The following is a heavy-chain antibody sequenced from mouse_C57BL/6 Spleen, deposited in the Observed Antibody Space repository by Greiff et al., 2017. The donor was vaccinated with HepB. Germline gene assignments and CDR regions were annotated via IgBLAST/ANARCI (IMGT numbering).Heavy chain of an antibody. Sequence: VQLQQSGTVLARPGASVKMSCKTSGYTFTSYWMHWVKQRPGQGLEWIGAIYPGNSDTSYNQKFKGKAKLTAVTSASTAYMELSSLTNEDSAVYYCTIYYSNSPYYYAMDYWGQGTSVTVSS. J-gene: IGHJ4*01. D-gene: IGHD2-5*01. CDR3: TIYYSNSPYYYAMDY. CDR1: GYTFTSYW. V-gene: IGHV1-5*01. CDR2: IYPGNSDT.